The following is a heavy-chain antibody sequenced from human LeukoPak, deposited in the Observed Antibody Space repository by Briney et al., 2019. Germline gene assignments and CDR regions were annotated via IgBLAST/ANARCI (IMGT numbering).Heavy chain of an antibody. Sequence: PGGSLRLSCAASGFTFSGYGMHWVRQAPGKGLEWVAYIRYDESYKYYVDSVRGRFTISRDNSKNMLFLQMNSLGAEDTAVYYCAAIAAAALYWGQGTQVTVSS. J-gene: IGHJ4*02. D-gene: IGHD6-25*01. V-gene: IGHV3-30*02. CDR2: IRYDESYK. CDR1: GFTFSGYG. CDR3: AAIAAAALY.